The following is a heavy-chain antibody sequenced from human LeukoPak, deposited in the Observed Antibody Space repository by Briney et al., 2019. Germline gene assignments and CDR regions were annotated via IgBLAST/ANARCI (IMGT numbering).Heavy chain of an antibody. D-gene: IGHD2-2*01. CDR1: GDSVSSNSV. Sequence: SQTLSLTCAISGDSVSSNSVRKWIRQPPSRGLEWLGRTYYRSTWYNDYAVSVRGRITVNPDTSKNQFSLHLNSVTPEDTAVYYCARRLTQYDCFDPWGQGILVTVSS. CDR2: TYYRSTWYN. V-gene: IGHV6-1*01. J-gene: IGHJ5*02. CDR3: ARRLTQYDCFDP.